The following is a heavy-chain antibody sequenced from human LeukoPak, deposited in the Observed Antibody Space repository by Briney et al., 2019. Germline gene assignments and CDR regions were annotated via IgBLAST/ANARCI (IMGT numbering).Heavy chain of an antibody. J-gene: IGHJ5*02. Sequence: GGSLRLSCAASGFTFSSYSMHWVRRAPGKGLKWVSSISTSGSYIYYADSLKGRFTISRDNAKNSLFLQMNSLRAEDTAVYYCARSGVVTVIRDNCFDPWGQGTLVTVSS. V-gene: IGHV3-21*01. CDR3: ARSGVVTVIRDNCFDP. D-gene: IGHD4-23*01. CDR2: ISTSGSYI. CDR1: GFTFSSYS.